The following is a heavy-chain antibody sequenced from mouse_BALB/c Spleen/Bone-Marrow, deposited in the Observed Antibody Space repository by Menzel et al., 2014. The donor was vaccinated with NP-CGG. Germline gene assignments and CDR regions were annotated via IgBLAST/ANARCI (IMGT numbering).Heavy chain of an antibody. D-gene: IGHD2-1*01. Sequence: QVQLQQSGAELVRPGVSVKISCKSSGYTFTDYAMHWVKQSHAKSLEWIGVISTYYGNASYNQKFKGKATMTVDKSSSTAYMELARLTSEDSAIYYCARRGNYDAMDYWGQGTSVTVSS. CDR2: ISTYYGNA. J-gene: IGHJ4*01. V-gene: IGHV1S137*01. CDR1: GYTFTDYA. CDR3: ARRGNYDAMDY.